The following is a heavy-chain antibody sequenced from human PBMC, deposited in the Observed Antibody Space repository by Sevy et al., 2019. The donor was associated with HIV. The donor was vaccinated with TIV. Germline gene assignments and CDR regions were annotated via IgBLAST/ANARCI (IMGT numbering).Heavy chain of an antibody. Sequence: SETLSLTCTVSGGSISSSSYYWGWIRQPPGKGLEWIGSIYYSGSTYYNPSLKSRVTISLDTSKNQFSLKLSSVTAADTAVDYCARHRPIWFGELSPHTLYYYYGMDVWGQGTTVTVSS. CDR2: IYYSGST. CDR1: GGSISSSSYY. CDR3: ARHRPIWFGELSPHTLYYYYGMDV. V-gene: IGHV4-39*01. D-gene: IGHD3-10*01. J-gene: IGHJ6*02.